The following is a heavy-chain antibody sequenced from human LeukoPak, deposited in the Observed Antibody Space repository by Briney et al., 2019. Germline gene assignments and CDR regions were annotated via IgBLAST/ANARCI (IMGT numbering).Heavy chain of an antibody. J-gene: IGHJ6*02. Sequence: PGASLRLSCAATGFSFSGYAMSWVRQAPGKGLEWLSHISHTGSDIHYADSVKGRFTISRDDSKNTLYLQMNSLRGEDTAAYFCARKHRQTPLVFLDVWGQGTTVTVSS. D-gene: IGHD3-9*01. V-gene: IGHV3-23*01. CDR2: ISHTGSDI. CDR1: GFSFSGYA. CDR3: ARKHRQTPLVFLDV.